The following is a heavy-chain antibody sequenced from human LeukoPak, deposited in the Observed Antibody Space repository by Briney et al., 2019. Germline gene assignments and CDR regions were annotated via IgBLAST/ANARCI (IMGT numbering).Heavy chain of an antibody. V-gene: IGHV4-39*07. CDR3: ARLSKSSGWYGYYYYMDV. CDR2: IYYSGST. CDR1: GGSISSSSYY. Sequence: SETLSLTCTVSGGSISSSSYYWGWIRQPPGKGLEWIGSIYYSGSTYYNPSLKSRVTISVDTSKNQFSLKLSSVTAADTAVYYCARLSKSSGWYGYYYYMDVWGKGTTVTISS. D-gene: IGHD6-19*01. J-gene: IGHJ6*03.